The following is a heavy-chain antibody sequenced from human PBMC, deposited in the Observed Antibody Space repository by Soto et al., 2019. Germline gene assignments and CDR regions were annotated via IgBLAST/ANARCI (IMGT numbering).Heavy chain of an antibody. CDR1: GFTFSDYY. D-gene: IGHD3-22*01. J-gene: IGHJ4*02. CDR2: ISSSSSYT. Sequence: LRLSCAASGFTFSDYYMSWIRQAPGKGLEWVSYISSSSSYTNYADSVKGRFTISRDNAKNSLYLQMNSLRAEDTAVYYCARDKRYYDSSGPHYYFDYWGQGTLVTVSS. V-gene: IGHV3-11*06. CDR3: ARDKRYYDSSGPHYYFDY.